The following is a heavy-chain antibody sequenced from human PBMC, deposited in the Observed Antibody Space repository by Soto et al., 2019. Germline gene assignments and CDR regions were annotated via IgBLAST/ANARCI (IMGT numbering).Heavy chain of an antibody. CDR3: ARDMGVFWSGYPEGGFDY. V-gene: IGHV3-7*01. J-gene: IGHJ4*02. D-gene: IGHD3-3*01. CDR2: IKQDGSEK. CDR1: GFTLTNNW. Sequence: GGSLRLSSAASGFTLTNNWMCWVRQAPGKGLEWVADIKQDGSEKYYADSAKGRFIISRDNAKTSLYLQMNSLRAEDTAVYYCARDMGVFWSGYPEGGFDYWGQGT.